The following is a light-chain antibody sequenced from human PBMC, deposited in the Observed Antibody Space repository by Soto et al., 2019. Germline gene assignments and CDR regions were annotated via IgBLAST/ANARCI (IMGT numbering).Light chain of an antibody. CDR3: HHYET. CDR2: GAS. V-gene: IGKV3-20*01. CDR1: QSVSRSY. Sequence: EMVLTQSPGTLSLGPGARATRSCRASQSVSRSYLGWYQQKPGQAPRLLMYGASIRAAGVPDRFSGSGSGTEFTLTISSLEPEDFTVYYCHHYETFGQGTKVDIK. J-gene: IGKJ1*01.